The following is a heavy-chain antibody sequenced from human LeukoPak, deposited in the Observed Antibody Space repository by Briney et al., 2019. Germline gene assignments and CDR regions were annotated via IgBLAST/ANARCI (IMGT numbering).Heavy chain of an antibody. CDR1: GFSVSSNY. V-gene: IGHV3-23*01. D-gene: IGHD1-26*01. CDR2: ISYSGGST. CDR3: AKDDGGSPPDAFDI. Sequence: GGSLRLSCAASGFSVSSNYMRWVRQAPGKGLEWVSTISYSGGSTYYADSVKGRFAISRDSSKNTLYLQMNGLRGEDTAVYYCAKDDGGSPPDAFDIWGQGTLVTVSS. J-gene: IGHJ3*02.